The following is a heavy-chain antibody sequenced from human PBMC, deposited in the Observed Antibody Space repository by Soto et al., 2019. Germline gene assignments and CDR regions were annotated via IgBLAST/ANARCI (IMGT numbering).Heavy chain of an antibody. V-gene: IGHV4-61*01. CDR3: ARVRGWLQPGGSYGRYYFDY. D-gene: IGHD3-16*01. CDR2: IYYSGST. J-gene: IGHJ4*02. CDR1: AGSVSIGSYY. Sequence: SETLSLTCTDSAGSVSIGSYYRRCMRPPPWKGLEWIGYIYYSGSTNYNPALKSRVTISVDTSKNQLSLKLSSVTAADTAVYYCARVRGWLQPGGSYGRYYFDYWGQGTLVTVSS.